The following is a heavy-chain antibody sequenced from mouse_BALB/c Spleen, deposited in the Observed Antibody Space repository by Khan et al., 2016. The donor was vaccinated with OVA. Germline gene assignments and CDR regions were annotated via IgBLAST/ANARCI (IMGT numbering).Heavy chain of an antibody. V-gene: IGHV2-6-5*01. D-gene: IGHD2-10*02. CDR1: GFSLTDYG. Sequence: QVQLKESGPGLVAPSQNLSITCTVSGFSLTDYGVSGIRQPPGKGLEWLGVIWGGGTTYYNSALKSRLIISKDNSKSQVFLKMNSLQTDDTAMYYCAKGVWSYYFALDYWGQGTSVTVSS. J-gene: IGHJ4*01. CDR3: AKGVWSYYFALDY. CDR2: IWGGGTT.